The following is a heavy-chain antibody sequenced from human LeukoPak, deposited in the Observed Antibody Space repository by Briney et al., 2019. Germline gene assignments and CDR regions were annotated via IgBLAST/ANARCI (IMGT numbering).Heavy chain of an antibody. D-gene: IGHD2-15*01. Sequence: SETLSLTCTVSGGSISSYYWSWIRQPAGKGLEWIGRIYTSGSTNYNPSLKSRVTMSVDTSKNQFSLKLSSVTAADTAVYYCARDRPYYSGGSCYFLHFDYWGQGTLVTVSS. CDR3: ARDRPYYSGGSCYFLHFDY. J-gene: IGHJ4*02. CDR2: IYTSGST. CDR1: GGSISSYY. V-gene: IGHV4-4*07.